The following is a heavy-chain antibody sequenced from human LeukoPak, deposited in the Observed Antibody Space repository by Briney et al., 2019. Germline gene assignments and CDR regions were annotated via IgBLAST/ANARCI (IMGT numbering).Heavy chain of an antibody. CDR1: GFTFGNYW. CDR3: ARWATSFDL. J-gene: IGHJ4*02. D-gene: IGHD6-6*01. CDR2: IKQDGSDK. V-gene: IGHV3-7*01. Sequence: PGGSLRLSCAASGFTFGNYWMSWVRQAPGKRLEWVANIKQDGSDKYYVDPVTGRFTISRDNAKNSLYLQMNSLRAEDTAVYYCARWATSFDLWGQGTLVTVSS.